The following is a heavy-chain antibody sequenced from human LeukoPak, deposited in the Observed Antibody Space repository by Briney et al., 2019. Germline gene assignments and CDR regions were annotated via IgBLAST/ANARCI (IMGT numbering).Heavy chain of an antibody. CDR1: GFTVSDYY. V-gene: IGHV3-11*01. D-gene: IGHD2-2*02. CDR3: AGEARGYMAFQI. CDR2: ISGSGKII. J-gene: IGHJ3*02. Sequence: PGGSLRLSCAASGFTVSDYYMSCIRQAPGKGLEWESYISGSGKIIYYADSVKGRFTISKDNAKKSLYLQMNSLRVEDTAVYYCAGEARGYMAFQIWGQGTMVTVSS.